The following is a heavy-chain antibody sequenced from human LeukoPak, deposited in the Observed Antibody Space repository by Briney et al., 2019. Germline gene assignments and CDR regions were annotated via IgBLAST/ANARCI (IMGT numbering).Heavy chain of an antibody. CDR3: AKVDSSERSGIWTAFDV. V-gene: IGHV3-23*01. CDR1: GFTIRLYV. D-gene: IGHD3-3*01. J-gene: IGHJ3*01. CDR2: ISGSGTST. Sequence: GGSLRLSCAASGFTIRLYVMSWVRQAPGKGLEWVSDISGSGTSTHYADSVKGRFTISRDNSKKTLNLQTNSLTAENTAVYYCAKVDSSERSGIWTAFDVWGRGTMVTVSS.